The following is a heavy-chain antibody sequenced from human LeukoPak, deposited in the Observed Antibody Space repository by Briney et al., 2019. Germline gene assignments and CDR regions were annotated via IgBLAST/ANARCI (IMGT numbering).Heavy chain of an antibody. D-gene: IGHD3-22*01. CDR3: ARDVPYYYDSSGYYFDY. CDR1: GYTFTSYG. J-gene: IGHJ4*02. Sequence: GASVKVSCKVSGYTFTSYGISWVRQAPGQGLEWMGWISAYNGNTNYAQKLQGTVTMTTDTSTSTAYMELRSLRSDDTAVYYCARDVPYYYDSSGYYFDYWGQGTLVTVSS. CDR2: ISAYNGNT. V-gene: IGHV1-18*01.